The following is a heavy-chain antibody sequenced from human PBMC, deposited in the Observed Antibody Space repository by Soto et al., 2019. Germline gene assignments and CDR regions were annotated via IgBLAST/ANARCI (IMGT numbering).Heavy chain of an antibody. Sequence: PSDTLSLTCTVSGGSISSYYWSWIRQPPGKGLEWIGYIYYSGSTNYNPSLKSRVTISVDTSKNQFSLNLSSLTAADTAIYYCARANCYSEYWGQGTLVTVSS. V-gene: IGHV4-59*01. D-gene: IGHD7-27*01. CDR2: IYYSGST. CDR1: GGSISSYY. J-gene: IGHJ4*02. CDR3: ARANCYSEY.